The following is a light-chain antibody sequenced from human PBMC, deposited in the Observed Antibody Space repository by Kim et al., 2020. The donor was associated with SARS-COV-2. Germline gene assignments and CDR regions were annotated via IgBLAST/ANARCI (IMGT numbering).Light chain of an antibody. CDR2: GAT. Sequence: PGERATLSCRASQSVSSSHLARYQQKPGQTPRLVIYGATSRATGIPDRFSGSGSGTDFTLTISRLEPEDFALYYCQRYGTSPTTFGQGTELEI. V-gene: IGKV3-20*01. CDR3: QRYGTSPTT. CDR1: QSVSSSH. J-gene: IGKJ2*01.